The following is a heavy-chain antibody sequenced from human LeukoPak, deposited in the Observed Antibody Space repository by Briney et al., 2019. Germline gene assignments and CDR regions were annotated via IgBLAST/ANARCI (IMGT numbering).Heavy chain of an antibody. J-gene: IGHJ4*02. V-gene: IGHV3-74*01. CDR2: INSDGRST. Sequence: PGGSLRLSCAASGCTFSSYWMHWVRQAPGKGLVWVSHINSDGRSTTYADSVKGRFTISRDNAKNTLYLQMNSLRAEDTAVYYCALSREAAGTVFDDWGQGTLVTVSS. CDR3: ALSREAAGTVFDD. D-gene: IGHD6-13*01. CDR1: GCTFSSYW.